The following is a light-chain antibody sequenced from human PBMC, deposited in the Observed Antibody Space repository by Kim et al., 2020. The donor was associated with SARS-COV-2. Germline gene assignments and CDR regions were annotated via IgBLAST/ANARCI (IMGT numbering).Light chain of an antibody. CDR1: QSISNY. Sequence: DIQMTQSPSSLSASVGDRVTITCRASQSISNYLNWYQQKPGKAPKLLIYAASSFQSGVPSRFSGTGSGTDFTLTISSLQPEDFATYYCQQSYSPTLTFGQGTRLEIK. CDR2: AAS. V-gene: IGKV1-39*01. CDR3: QQSYSPTLT. J-gene: IGKJ5*01.